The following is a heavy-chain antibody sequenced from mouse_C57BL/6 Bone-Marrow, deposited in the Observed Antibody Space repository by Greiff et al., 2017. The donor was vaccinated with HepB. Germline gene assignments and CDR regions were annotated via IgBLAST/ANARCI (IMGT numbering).Heavy chain of an antibody. CDR1: GFTFSSYA. D-gene: IGHD1-1*01. J-gene: IGHJ2*01. CDR3: TRDYYYGSSHYFDY. V-gene: IGHV5-9-1*02. CDR2: ISSGGDYI. Sequence: EVQLVESGEGLVKPGGSLKLSWAASGFTFSSYAMSWVRQTPEKRLEWVAYISSGGDYIYYADTVKGRFTISRDNARNTLYLQMSSLKSEDTAMYYCTRDYYYGSSHYFDYWGQGTTLTVSS.